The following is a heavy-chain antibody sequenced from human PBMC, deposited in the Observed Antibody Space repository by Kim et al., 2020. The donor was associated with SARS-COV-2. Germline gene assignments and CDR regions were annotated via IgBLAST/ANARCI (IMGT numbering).Heavy chain of an antibody. D-gene: IGHD6-19*01. V-gene: IGHV1-2*02. CDR3: ARDLGSSGWYSSDAFDI. J-gene: IGHJ3*02. Sequence: FQGRVTMTRDTSISTAYMKLSRLRSDDTAVYYCARDLGSSGWYSSDAFDIWGQGTMVTVSS.